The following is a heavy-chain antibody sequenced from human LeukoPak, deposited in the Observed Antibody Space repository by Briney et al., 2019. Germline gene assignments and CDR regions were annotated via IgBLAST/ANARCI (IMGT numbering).Heavy chain of an antibody. Sequence: ASVKVSCKASGYTFTSYDINWVRQATGQGLEWMGWMNPNSGNTGYAQKFQGRVTMTRNTSISTAYMELSSLRAEDTAVYYCARTSVWSGYGFDPWGQGTLVTVSS. D-gene: IGHD3-3*01. CDR1: GYTFTSYD. CDR3: ARTSVWSGYGFDP. CDR2: MNPNSGNT. J-gene: IGHJ5*02. V-gene: IGHV1-8*01.